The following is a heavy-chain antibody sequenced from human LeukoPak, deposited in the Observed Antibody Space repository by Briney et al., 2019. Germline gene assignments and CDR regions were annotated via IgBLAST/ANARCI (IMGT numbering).Heavy chain of an antibody. Sequence: PGGSLRLSCAASGFTFSSYAMHWVRQAPGKGLEWVAVISYDGSNKYYADSVKGRFTISRDNSKNTLYLQMNSLRAEDTAVYYCARHLTGSSVCIEYWGQGTLVTVSS. CDR2: ISYDGSNK. J-gene: IGHJ4*02. CDR3: ARHLTGSSVCIEY. V-gene: IGHV3-30*01. CDR1: GFTFSSYA. D-gene: IGHD2-8*02.